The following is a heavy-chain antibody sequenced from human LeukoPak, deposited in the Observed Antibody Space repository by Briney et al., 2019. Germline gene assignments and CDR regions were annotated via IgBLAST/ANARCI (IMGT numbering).Heavy chain of an antibody. D-gene: IGHD3-9*01. V-gene: IGHV1-18*01. J-gene: IGHJ4*02. Sequence: ASVKVSCKASGYTFTSYGISWVRQAPGQGLEWMGWISAYNGNTNYAQKLQGRVTMTTDTSTSTAYMELRSLRSDDTAVYYCARGRKCTSGYRVTELGSGYSDYWGQGTLVTVSS. CDR1: GYTFTSYG. CDR2: ISAYNGNT. CDR3: ARGRKCTSGYRVTELGSGYSDY.